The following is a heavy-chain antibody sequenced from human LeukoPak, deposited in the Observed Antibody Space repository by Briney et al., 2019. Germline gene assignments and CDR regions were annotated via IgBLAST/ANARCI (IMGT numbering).Heavy chain of an antibody. J-gene: IGHJ5*02. Sequence: GASVKVSCKASGYTFTSYGISWVRQAPGQGLEWMGWISAYNGNTNYAQKLQGRVTMTTDTSTSTAYMELRSLRSDDTAVYYCARHVTYCSSTSRLPWDWFDPWGQGTLVTVSS. CDR1: GYTFTSYG. D-gene: IGHD2-2*01. V-gene: IGHV1-18*01. CDR2: ISAYNGNT. CDR3: ARHVTYCSSTSRLPWDWFDP.